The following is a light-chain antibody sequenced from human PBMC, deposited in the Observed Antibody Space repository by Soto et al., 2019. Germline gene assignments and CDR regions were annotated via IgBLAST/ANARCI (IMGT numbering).Light chain of an antibody. CDR1: QSVNIW. V-gene: IGKV1-5*03. J-gene: IGKJ1*01. Sequence: DIQMTQFPSALSASVGDRVTITCRASQSVNIWLAWYQQKPGKAPKLLISEASTVETGVPARFSGSGSGTQFTLTISSLQPDDLATYNCQQYNNFWTFGQGTKV. CDR2: EAS. CDR3: QQYNNFWT.